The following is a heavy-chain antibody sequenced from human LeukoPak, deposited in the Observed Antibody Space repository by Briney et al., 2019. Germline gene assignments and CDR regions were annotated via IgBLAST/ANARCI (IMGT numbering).Heavy chain of an antibody. D-gene: IGHD3-3*01. CDR3: ARVSGETARRLFWSGYYTLIFDY. V-gene: IGHV4-59*12. Sequence: SETLSLTCTVSGGSISSYYWSWIRQPPGKGLEWIGYICYSGSTNYNPSLKSRVTISVDTSKNQFSLKLSSVTAADTAVYYCARVSGETARRLFWSGYYTLIFDYWGQGTLVTVSS. J-gene: IGHJ4*02. CDR1: GGSISSYY. CDR2: ICYSGST.